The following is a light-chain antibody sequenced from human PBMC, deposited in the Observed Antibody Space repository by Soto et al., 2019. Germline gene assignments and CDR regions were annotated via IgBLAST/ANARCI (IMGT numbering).Light chain of an antibody. J-gene: IGKJ1*01. Sequence: DIQVTRAPCTLSASVGDRDTITCRASQSISSWLAWYQQKPGKAPKLLIYKASSLESGVPSRFSGSGSGTEFTLTISSLQPDDFATYYCQQYNSYSTFGQGTKVDIK. CDR2: KAS. V-gene: IGKV1-5*03. CDR1: QSISSW. CDR3: QQYNSYST.